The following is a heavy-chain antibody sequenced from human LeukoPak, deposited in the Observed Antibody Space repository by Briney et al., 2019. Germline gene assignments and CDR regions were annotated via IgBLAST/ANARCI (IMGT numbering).Heavy chain of an antibody. CDR2: IYYSGST. Sequence: SETLSLTCTVSGGSISGSSYYWGWIRQPPGKGLEWIGSIYYSGSTYYNPSLKSRVTISVDTSKNQFSLKLSSVTAADTAVYYCARGGVVPAANWGQGTLVTVSS. CDR3: ARGGVVPAAN. V-gene: IGHV4-39*07. CDR1: GGSISGSSYY. D-gene: IGHD2-2*01. J-gene: IGHJ4*02.